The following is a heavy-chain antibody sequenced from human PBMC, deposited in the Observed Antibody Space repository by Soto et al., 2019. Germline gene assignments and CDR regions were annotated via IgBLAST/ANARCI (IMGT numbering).Heavy chain of an antibody. CDR3: ARVGAYFGEFDYFDY. CDR1: GFTFSSYS. V-gene: IGHV3-21*01. D-gene: IGHD3-10*01. Sequence: EVRLVESGGGLVKPGGSLRLSCAASGFTFSSYSMNWVRQAPGKGLEWVSSISRNSDYIYYSDSVKGRFIISRDNARTSLYLHMNSLRAEDTAVYYCARVGAYFGEFDYFDYWGQGALVTVSS. CDR2: ISRNSDYI. J-gene: IGHJ4*02.